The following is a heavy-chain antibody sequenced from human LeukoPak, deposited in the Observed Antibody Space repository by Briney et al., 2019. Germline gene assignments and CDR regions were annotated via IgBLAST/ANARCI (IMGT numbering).Heavy chain of an antibody. V-gene: IGHV4-39*01. Sequence: SETLSLTCTVSGGSISSSGYYWGWIRQPPGKGLEWIGSIYYSGSTYYNPSLKSRVTISVDTSKNQFSLKLSSVTAADTAVYYCARLVEFSAIFGFDPWGQGTLVTVSS. CDR1: GGSISSSGYY. CDR3: ARLVEFSAIFGFDP. D-gene: IGHD3-3*01. J-gene: IGHJ5*02. CDR2: IYYSGST.